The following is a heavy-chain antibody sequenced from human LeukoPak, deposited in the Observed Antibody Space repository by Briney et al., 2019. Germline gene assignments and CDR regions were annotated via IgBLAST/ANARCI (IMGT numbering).Heavy chain of an antibody. CDR2: IYYSGST. Sequence: SETLSLTCTVSGGSISSHYWSWIRQPPGKELEWIGYIYYSGSTNYNPSLKSRVTISVDTSKNQFSLKLSSVTAADTAVYYCARRVEMATNRRYYYYYYMDVWGKGTTVTVSS. D-gene: IGHD5-24*01. CDR3: ARRVEMATNRRYYYYYYMDV. V-gene: IGHV4-59*11. J-gene: IGHJ6*03. CDR1: GGSISSHY.